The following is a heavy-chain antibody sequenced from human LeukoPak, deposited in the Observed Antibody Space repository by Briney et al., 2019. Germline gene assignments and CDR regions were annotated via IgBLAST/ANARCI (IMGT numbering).Heavy chain of an antibody. Sequence: ASVKVSCKASGYTFTGYGISWVRQAPGQGLEWMGWISAYNRNTNYAQKLQDRVTMTIDTATSTAYMELRSLRSDDTAVYYCARADWYFDLWGRGTLVTVSS. V-gene: IGHV1-18*01. CDR2: ISAYNRNT. CDR3: ARADWYFDL. CDR1: GYTFTGYG. J-gene: IGHJ2*01.